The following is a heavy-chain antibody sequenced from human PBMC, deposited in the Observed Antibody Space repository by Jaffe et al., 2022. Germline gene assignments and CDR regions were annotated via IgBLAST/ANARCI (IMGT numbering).Heavy chain of an antibody. CDR3: ARGGQGGNRRRYFDY. D-gene: IGHD2-15*01. J-gene: IGHJ4*02. CDR2: INPSGGST. Sequence: QVQLVQSGAEVKKPGASVKVSCKASGYTFTSYYMHWVRQAPGQGLEWMGIINPSGGSTSYAQKFQGRVTMTRDTSTSTVYMELSSLRSEDTAVYYCARGGQGGNRRRYFDYWGQGTLVTVSS. CDR1: GYTFTSYY. V-gene: IGHV1-46*01.